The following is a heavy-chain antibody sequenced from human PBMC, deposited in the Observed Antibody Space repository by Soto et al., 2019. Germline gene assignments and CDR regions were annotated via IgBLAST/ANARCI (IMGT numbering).Heavy chain of an antibody. V-gene: IGHV6-1*01. Sequence: QTLSLTCAISGDSVSGNSAAWNWIRQSPSRGLEWLGRTYYRSKWYNDYAVSVKSRITINPDTSKNQFSLQLNSVTPEDTAVYYCARDSGRFLEWLPYYYYGMDVWGQGTTVTVSS. D-gene: IGHD3-3*01. CDR3: ARDSGRFLEWLPYYYYGMDV. CDR1: GDSVSGNSAA. CDR2: TYYRSKWYN. J-gene: IGHJ6*02.